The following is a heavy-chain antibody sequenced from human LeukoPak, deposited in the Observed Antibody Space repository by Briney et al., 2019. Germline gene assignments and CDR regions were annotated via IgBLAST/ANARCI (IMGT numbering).Heavy chain of an antibody. D-gene: IGHD6-19*01. CDR1: GGSFSGYY. J-gene: IGHJ5*02. Sequence: SETLSLTCAVYGGSFSGYYWSWIRQPPGKGLEWIGEINHSGSTNYNPSLKSRVTISVDTSKNQFSLKLSSVTAADTAVYYCARGLPLTYSSGWYRGGENWFDPWGQGTLVTVSS. CDR2: INHSGST. V-gene: IGHV4-34*01. CDR3: ARGLPLTYSSGWYRGGENWFDP.